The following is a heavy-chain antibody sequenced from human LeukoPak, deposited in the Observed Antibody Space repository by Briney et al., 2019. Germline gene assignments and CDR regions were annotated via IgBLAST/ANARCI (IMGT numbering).Heavy chain of an antibody. CDR3: AKDRTENDFWSGYFDY. V-gene: IGHV3-30*18. D-gene: IGHD3-3*01. Sequence: PGGSLRLSCAASGFTFSSYGMHWVRQAPGKGLEWVAAISYDGSNKYYADSVKGRFTISRDNSKNTLYLQMNSLRAEDTAVYYCAKDRTENDFWSGYFDYWGQGTLVTVSS. CDR2: ISYDGSNK. CDR1: GFTFSSYG. J-gene: IGHJ4*02.